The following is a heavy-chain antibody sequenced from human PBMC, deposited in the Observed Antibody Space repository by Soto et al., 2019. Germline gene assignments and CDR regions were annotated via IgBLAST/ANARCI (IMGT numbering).Heavy chain of an antibody. V-gene: IGHV3-74*01. CDR1: GFTFSSYW. D-gene: IGHD6-19*01. CDR3: ARPLRSGWVNGAFDV. CDR2: INNERRIT. Sequence: SGGSLRLSCAASGFTFSSYWMHWVRQVPGEGLVWVSRINNERRITTYADSVKGRFTISRDNAKNMFYLQMYSLRAEDTALYYCARPLRSGWVNGAFDVWGRGTMVTVSS. J-gene: IGHJ3*01.